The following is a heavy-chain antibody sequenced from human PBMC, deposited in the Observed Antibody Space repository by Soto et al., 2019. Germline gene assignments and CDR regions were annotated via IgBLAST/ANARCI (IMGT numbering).Heavy chain of an antibody. D-gene: IGHD3-9*01. Sequence: RVEALKISCKGPGCSFTSYRIGWVRQMPGKGLEWMGIIYPGDSDTRYSPSFQGQVTISADKSISTAYLRWSSLKASDTAMYYCARPHTLTDFDYWGQGTLVTVSS. CDR2: IYPGDSDT. V-gene: IGHV5-51*01. CDR3: ARPHTLTDFDY. J-gene: IGHJ4*02. CDR1: GCSFTSYR.